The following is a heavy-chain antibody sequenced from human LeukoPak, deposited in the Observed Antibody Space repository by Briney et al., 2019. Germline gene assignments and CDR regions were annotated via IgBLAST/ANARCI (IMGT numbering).Heavy chain of an antibody. CDR3: ASHFSGGDDYYYYYMDV. CDR1: GGSISSGSYY. Sequence: SETLSLTCTVSGGSISSGSYYWSWIRQPAGKGLEWIGRIYTSGSTNYNPSLKSRVTISVDTSKNQFSLKLSSVTAADTAVYYCASHFSGGDDYYYYYMDVWGKGTTVTVSS. CDR2: IYTSGST. J-gene: IGHJ6*03. V-gene: IGHV4-61*02. D-gene: IGHD2-21*01.